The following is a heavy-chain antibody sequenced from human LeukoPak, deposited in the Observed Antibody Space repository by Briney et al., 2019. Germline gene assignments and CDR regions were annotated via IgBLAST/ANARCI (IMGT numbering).Heavy chain of an antibody. CDR2: IIPILGIA. V-gene: IGHV1-69*04. D-gene: IGHD3-22*01. CDR3: ARAAASYYYDSSGYYLDY. Sequence: ASVKGSCKASGGTFSSYAISWVRQAPGQGLEWMGRIIPILGIANYAQKFQGRVTITADKSTSTAYMELSSLSSEDTAVYYCARAAASYYYDSSGYYLDYWGQGTLVTVSS. CDR1: GGTFSSYA. J-gene: IGHJ4*02.